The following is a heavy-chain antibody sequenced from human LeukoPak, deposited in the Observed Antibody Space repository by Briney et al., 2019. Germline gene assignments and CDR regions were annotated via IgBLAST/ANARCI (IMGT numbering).Heavy chain of an antibody. Sequence: ASVKVSCKASGYTFTGYYMHWVRQAPRQGLEWMGRINPNSGGTNYAQKFQGRVTMTRDTSISTAYMELSRLRSDDTAVYYCVLWYCSGGSCTIDYWGQGTLVTVSS. J-gene: IGHJ4*02. CDR3: VLWYCSGGSCTIDY. CDR2: INPNSGGT. V-gene: IGHV1-2*06. CDR1: GYTFTGYY. D-gene: IGHD2-15*01.